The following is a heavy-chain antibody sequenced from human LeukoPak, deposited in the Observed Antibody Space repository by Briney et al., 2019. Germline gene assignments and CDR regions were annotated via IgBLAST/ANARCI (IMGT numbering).Heavy chain of an antibody. J-gene: IGHJ6*03. Sequence: GASVKVSCKPAGYTFTHYGISWVRQAPGQGLEWMAWISTYNGNTNYAQSLQGRVTMTTDTSTSTAYMELRSLRSDDTAVYYCARSTGYNYYYMDVWGQGTTVTVSS. V-gene: IGHV1-18*01. CDR1: GYTFTHYG. D-gene: IGHD2-8*02. CDR2: ISTYNGNT. CDR3: ARSTGYNYYYMDV.